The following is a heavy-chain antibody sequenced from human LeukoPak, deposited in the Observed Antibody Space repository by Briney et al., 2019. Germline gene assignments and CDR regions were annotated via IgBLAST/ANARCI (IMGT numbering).Heavy chain of an antibody. D-gene: IGHD3-10*01. CDR2: ISSSGSTI. Sequence: GGSLRLSCAASGFTFSSYEMNWVRQAPGKGLDWVSYISSSGSTIYYADSVKGRFTISRDNAKNSLYLQMNSLRAEDTAVYYCANSVRGVIIHGSYWGQGTLVTVSS. J-gene: IGHJ4*02. CDR3: ANSVRGVIIHGSY. CDR1: GFTFSSYE. V-gene: IGHV3-48*03.